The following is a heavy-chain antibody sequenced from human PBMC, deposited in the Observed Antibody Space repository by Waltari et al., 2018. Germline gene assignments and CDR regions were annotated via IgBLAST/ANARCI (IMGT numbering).Heavy chain of an antibody. Sequence: QLQLQASGPGLVKPSETLSLPCTLSGGSIRSSSYSWGCIRQPPGKGLEWIGSIYYSGGTYYNPSLKSRVTISVDTSKNQFSLKLSSVTAADTAVYYCVRMYYDFWSGAMGGMDVWGKGTTVTVSS. J-gene: IGHJ6*04. CDR2: IYYSGGT. V-gene: IGHV4-39*07. D-gene: IGHD3-3*01. CDR1: GGSIRSSSYS. CDR3: VRMYYDFWSGAMGGMDV.